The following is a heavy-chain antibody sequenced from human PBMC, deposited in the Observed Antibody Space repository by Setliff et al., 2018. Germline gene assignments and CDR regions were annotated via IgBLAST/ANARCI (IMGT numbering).Heavy chain of an antibody. CDR2: TWYDGINK. CDR3: ATWNGRYSDY. V-gene: IGHV3-30*02. CDR1: GFIFNTYG. Sequence: GGSLRLSCGASGFIFNTYGMHWVRQAPGKGLEWVAFTWYDGINKYYADSVKGRFTISRDNSKNTLYLQMGSLRAEDMAVYYCATWNGRYSDYWGQGTLVTVSS. J-gene: IGHJ4*02. D-gene: IGHD1-26*01.